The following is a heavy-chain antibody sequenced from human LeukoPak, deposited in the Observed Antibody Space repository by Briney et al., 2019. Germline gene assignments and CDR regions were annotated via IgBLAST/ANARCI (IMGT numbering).Heavy chain of an antibody. CDR3: ATHYYDGRSYDVGYYFNY. J-gene: IGHJ4*02. Sequence: GASLRLSCAAPGFTFTTHWFHWVRQAPGKGLEWVSFINSYSNYTNYADSVKGRFSISRDNAKSSLYLQMNSLRAEDTAVYYCATHYYDGRSYDVGYYFNYWGQGTLVTVSS. V-gene: IGHV3-11*06. CDR2: INSYSNYT. CDR1: GFTFTTHW. D-gene: IGHD3-22*01.